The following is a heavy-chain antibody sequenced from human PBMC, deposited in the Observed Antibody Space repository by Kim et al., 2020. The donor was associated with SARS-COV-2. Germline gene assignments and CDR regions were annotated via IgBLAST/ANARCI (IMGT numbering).Heavy chain of an antibody. V-gene: IGHV3-30-3*01. Sequence: GGSLRLSCAASGFTFSSYAMHWVRQAPGKGLEWVAVISYDGSNKYYADSVKGRFTISRDNSKNTLYLQMNSLRAEDTAVYYCARVGDSSSWYGGWDWFDPWGQGTLVTVSS. CDR3: ARVGDSSSWYGGWDWFDP. D-gene: IGHD6-13*01. CDR1: GFTFSSYA. CDR2: ISYDGSNK. J-gene: IGHJ5*02.